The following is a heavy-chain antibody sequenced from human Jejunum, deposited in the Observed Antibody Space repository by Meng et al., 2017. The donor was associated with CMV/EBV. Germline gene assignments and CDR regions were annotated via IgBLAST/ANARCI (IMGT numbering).Heavy chain of an antibody. Sequence: FSGFSLNPTGVSVGWIRRPPETALEWLAVIYWNGDKRYSPSLQNRLSIAADTSRNQVVLTMTNMDPVDTATYYCAHRRLATGVFGPWGQGTLVTVSS. D-gene: IGHD6-13*01. CDR3: AHRRLATGVFGP. CDR2: IYWNGDK. CDR1: GFSLNPTGVS. V-gene: IGHV2-5*01. J-gene: IGHJ5*02.